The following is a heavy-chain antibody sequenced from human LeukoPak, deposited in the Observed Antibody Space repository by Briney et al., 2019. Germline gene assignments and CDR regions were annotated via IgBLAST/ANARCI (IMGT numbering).Heavy chain of an antibody. CDR3: AGGAGFLIDY. CDR2: IKKDGSEK. J-gene: IGHJ4*02. V-gene: IGHV3-7*01. Sequence: GGSLRLSCAASGFTFSNYWMTWVRQAPGKGPEWVANIKKDGSEKYYVDSVKGRFTISRDNAKNSLYLQMNSLRADDTAVYFCAGGAGFLIDYWGQGALVTVSS. CDR1: GFTFSNYW. D-gene: IGHD2/OR15-2a*01.